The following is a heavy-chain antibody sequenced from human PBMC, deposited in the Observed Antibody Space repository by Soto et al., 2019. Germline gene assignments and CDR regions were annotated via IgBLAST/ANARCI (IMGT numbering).Heavy chain of an antibody. CDR1: GFTFSSYS. D-gene: IGHD6-19*01. V-gene: IGHV3-48*02. CDR3: ARYSKRVWAVAGSDAFDI. CDR2: ISSSSSTI. J-gene: IGHJ3*02. Sequence: GGSLRLSCAASGFTFSSYSMNWVRQAPGKGLEWVSYISSSSSTIYYADSVKGRFTISRDNAKNSLYLQMNSLRDEDTAVYYCARYSKRVWAVAGSDAFDIWGQGTMVTVSS.